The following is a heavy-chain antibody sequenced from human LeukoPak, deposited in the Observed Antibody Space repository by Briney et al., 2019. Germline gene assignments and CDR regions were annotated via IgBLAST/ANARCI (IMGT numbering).Heavy chain of an antibody. J-gene: IGHJ4*02. V-gene: IGHV3-23*01. CDR3: ARGRISPDY. CDR1: GFTFSSYA. D-gene: IGHD3-3*02. Sequence: PGGSLRLSCAASGFTFSSYAMNWVRQAPGKGLEWVSTISGSGGSTYYADSVKGRFTVSRDNSKNTLSLQMNSLRAEDTAVYYCARGRISPDYWGQGILVTVSS. CDR2: ISGSGGST.